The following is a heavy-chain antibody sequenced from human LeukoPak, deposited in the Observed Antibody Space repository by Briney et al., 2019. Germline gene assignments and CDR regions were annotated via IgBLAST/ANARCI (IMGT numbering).Heavy chain of an antibody. CDR3: ARLRDILTGRADY. V-gene: IGHV4-59*01. CDR2: INYSGRT. D-gene: IGHD3-9*01. CDR1: SGLISSYY. Sequence: SETLSLTCTVSSGLISSYYWSWIRQPPGKGLEWIAFINYSGRTRYNPSLQSRVSISLDTSKNHFSLQPRSVIAADTAVYYCARLRDILTGRADYWGQGTLVTVSS. J-gene: IGHJ4*02.